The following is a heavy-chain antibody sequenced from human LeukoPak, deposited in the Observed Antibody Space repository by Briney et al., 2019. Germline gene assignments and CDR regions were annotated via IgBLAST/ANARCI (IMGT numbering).Heavy chain of an antibody. D-gene: IGHD6-13*01. Sequence: SQTLSLTCTVSGGSISSGGYYWSWIRQPPGKGLEWIGYIYYSGSTNYNPSLKSRVTISVDTSKNQFSLKLSSVTAADTAVYYCARDRAAAYGMDVWGQGTTVTVSS. J-gene: IGHJ6*02. CDR2: IYYSGST. CDR3: ARDRAAAYGMDV. V-gene: IGHV4-61*08. CDR1: GGSISSGGYY.